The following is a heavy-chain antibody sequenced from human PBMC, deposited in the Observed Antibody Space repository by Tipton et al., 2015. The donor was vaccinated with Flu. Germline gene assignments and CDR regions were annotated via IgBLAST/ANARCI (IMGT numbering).Heavy chain of an antibody. J-gene: IGHJ5*02. Sequence: TLSLTCAVSGDSIRSSNYYWGWIRQPPGKGLEWIGNIFHSGNTYHNPSLKSRVTISLDRSKNQFSLKLRSVTAADTAVYYCARRDYSNYVSDPKNWFDPWGQGALVTVSS. CDR2: IFHSGNT. CDR3: ARRDYSNYVSDPKNWFDP. V-gene: IGHV4-38-2*01. CDR1: GDSIRSSNYY. D-gene: IGHD4-11*01.